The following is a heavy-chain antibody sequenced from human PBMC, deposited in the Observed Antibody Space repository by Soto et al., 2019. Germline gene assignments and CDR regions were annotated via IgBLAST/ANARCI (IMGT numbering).Heavy chain of an antibody. CDR1: GFTFSSYS. D-gene: IGHD3-16*01. Sequence: GESLKISCAASGFTFSSYSMNWVRQAPGKGLEWVSYISSSSSTIYYADSVKGRFTISRDNAKNSLYLQMNSLRDEDTAVYYCARDPSDYDYVWGSPNRPDYYYGMDVWGQGTTVTVSS. V-gene: IGHV3-48*02. CDR2: ISSSSSTI. J-gene: IGHJ6*02. CDR3: ARDPSDYDYVWGSPNRPDYYYGMDV.